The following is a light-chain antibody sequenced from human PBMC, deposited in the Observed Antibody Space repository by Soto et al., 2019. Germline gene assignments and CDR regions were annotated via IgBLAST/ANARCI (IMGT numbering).Light chain of an antibody. CDR1: QTINSY. CDR2: TAS. J-gene: IGKJ2*03. Sequence: DIPLSQSPSFLSASVGDKVTITCRASQTINSYLNWYQHKVGTAPKLLIYTASTLQSGVPTRFSGSGSGTDFTLTITSLQPEDFATYYCQQSYSPPVSFGQGTRLEI. CDR3: QQSYSPPVS. V-gene: IGKV1-39*01.